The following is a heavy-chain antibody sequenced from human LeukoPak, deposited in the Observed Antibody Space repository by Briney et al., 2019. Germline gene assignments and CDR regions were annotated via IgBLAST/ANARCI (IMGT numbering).Heavy chain of an antibody. V-gene: IGHV1-18*01. J-gene: IGHJ4*02. CDR2: ISAYNGNT. D-gene: IGHD4-17*01. CDR1: GYTFTSYG. Sequence: ASVKVSCKASGYTFTSYGISWVRQAPRQGLEWMGWISAYNGNTNSAQKLQGRVTITTDTSTSTAYMELRSLRSDDTAVYYCARDYTTEEGDYWGQGTLVTVSS. CDR3: ARDYTTEEGDY.